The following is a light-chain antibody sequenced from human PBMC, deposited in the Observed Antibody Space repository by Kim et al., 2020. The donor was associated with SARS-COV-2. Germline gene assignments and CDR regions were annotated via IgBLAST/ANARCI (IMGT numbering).Light chain of an antibody. V-gene: IGKV1-39*01. CDR2: AAS. CDR1: QSITTY. J-gene: IGKJ2*01. CDR3: QQSYSSLYT. Sequence: SASVGDRVTITCRASQSITTYLNWYQQKPGKASELLIYAASSLQSGVPSRFSGSGSGTDFTLTSSSLQPEDFATYYCQQSYSSLYTFGQGTKLEI.